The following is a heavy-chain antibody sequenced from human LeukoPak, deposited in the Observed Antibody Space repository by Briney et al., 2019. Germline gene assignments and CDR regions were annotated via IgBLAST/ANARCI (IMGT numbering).Heavy chain of an antibody. V-gene: IGHV4-59*01. D-gene: IGHD3-9*01. CDR3: ASGYYDILTGYSFDY. CDR2: IYYSGST. J-gene: IGHJ4*02. Sequence: SETLSLTCTVSGRCISSYYWSWIRQPPGKGLEWIGYIYYSGSTNWNPSLKSRVTISVDTSKHQFSLKLSSVTAADTAVYYCASGYYDILTGYSFDYWGQGTLVTVSS. CDR1: GRCISSYY.